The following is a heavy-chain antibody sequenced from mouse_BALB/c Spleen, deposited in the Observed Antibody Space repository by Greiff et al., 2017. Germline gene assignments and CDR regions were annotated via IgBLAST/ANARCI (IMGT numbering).Heavy chain of an antibody. J-gene: IGHJ4*01. V-gene: IGHV1-15*01. Sequence: VKLVESGAELVRPGASVTLSCKASGYTFTDYEMHWVKQTPVHGLEWIGAIDPETGGTAYNQKFKGKATLTADKSSSTAYMELRSLTSEDSAVYYCTSHLYGNYYGGPMDYWGQGTSVTVSS. CDR1: GYTFTDYE. D-gene: IGHD2-1*01. CDR3: TSHLYGNYYGGPMDY. CDR2: IDPETGGT.